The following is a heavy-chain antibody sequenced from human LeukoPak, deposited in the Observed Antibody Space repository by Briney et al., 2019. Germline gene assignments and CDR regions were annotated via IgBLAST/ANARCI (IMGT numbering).Heavy chain of an antibody. CDR1: GGSISSYY. Sequence: SETLSLTCTVSGGSISSYYWSWIRQPPGKGLEWIGSIYYSGSTYYNPSLKSRVTISVDTSKNQFSLKLSSVTAADTAVYYCARGFERFDYWGQGTLVTVSS. CDR2: IYYSGST. V-gene: IGHV4-59*05. D-gene: IGHD1-1*01. J-gene: IGHJ4*02. CDR3: ARGFERFDY.